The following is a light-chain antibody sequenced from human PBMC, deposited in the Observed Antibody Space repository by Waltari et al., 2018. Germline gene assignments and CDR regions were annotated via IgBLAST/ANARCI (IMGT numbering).Light chain of an antibody. CDR2: AAS. J-gene: IGKJ1*01. CDR3: QQSYSAPWT. Sequence: DIQLTQSPSFLSASVGDRVTITCRASQGINIYLAWYQQKPGKDPKLLIYAASTLQSGVPSRFSGSGSGTEFTLTISSLQPGDFATYYCQQSYSAPWTFGQGTKVEVK. CDR1: QGINIY. V-gene: IGKV1-9*01.